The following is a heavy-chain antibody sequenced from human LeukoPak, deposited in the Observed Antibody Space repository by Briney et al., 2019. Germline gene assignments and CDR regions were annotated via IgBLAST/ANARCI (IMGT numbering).Heavy chain of an antibody. J-gene: IGHJ5*02. CDR1: GYSFTTYW. Sequence: GESLKISCKASGYSFTTYWIGWVRQMSGKGLEWMGIIYPGDSGTRYSPSFQGQVTISADKSINTAYLQWRSLKASDTAMYYCARSGVPGAMTWFDPWGQGTLVTVSS. D-gene: IGHD2-2*01. V-gene: IGHV5-51*01. CDR2: IYPGDSGT. CDR3: ARSGVPGAMTWFDP.